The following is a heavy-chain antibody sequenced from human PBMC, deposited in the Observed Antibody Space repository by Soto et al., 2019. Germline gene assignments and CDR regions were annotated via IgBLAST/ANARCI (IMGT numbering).Heavy chain of an antibody. D-gene: IGHD3-10*01. CDR2: ISSSGSTI. J-gene: IGHJ6*02. CDR3: ARDEVYGSGSLHAFFRDHYYYYCMDV. Sequence: PGGSLRLSCAAPGFTFSSYEMNWVRQAPGKGLEWVSYISSSGSTIYYADSVKGRFTISRDNAKNSLYLQMNSLRAEDTAVYYCARDEVYGSGSLHAFFRDHYYYYCMDVWGQGPTVTVSS. V-gene: IGHV3-48*03. CDR1: GFTFSSYE.